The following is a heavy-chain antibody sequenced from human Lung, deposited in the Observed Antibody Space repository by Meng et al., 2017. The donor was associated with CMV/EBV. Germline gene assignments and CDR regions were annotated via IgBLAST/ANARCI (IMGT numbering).Heavy chain of an antibody. CDR1: GFTFSSYG. Sequence: GGSLRLSCAASGFTFSSYGMHWVRQAPGKGLEWVAFIRYDATNKYYADSVKGRFTISRDNSKNTLYLQMNSLRAEDTAVYYCAKAALYSSSWAPFDYWGQGTLVTVSS. D-gene: IGHD6-13*01. V-gene: IGHV3-30*02. CDR2: IRYDATNK. J-gene: IGHJ4*02. CDR3: AKAALYSSSWAPFDY.